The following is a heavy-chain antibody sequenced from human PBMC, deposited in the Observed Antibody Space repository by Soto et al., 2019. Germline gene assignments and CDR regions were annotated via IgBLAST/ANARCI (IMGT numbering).Heavy chain of an antibody. V-gene: IGHV4-61*01. CDR3: TRGGDAYKNGH. CDR2: IDYTGST. Sequence: SETLSLTCTVSGDSLSSGTYSWSWIRHHPGKGLECIGYIDYTGSTYYNPSLKSRVTMSVDTSKNQFSLKLTSVNAADTAVYYCTRGGDAYKNGHWGQGPLVTVSS. CDR1: GDSLSSGTYS. J-gene: IGHJ4*02. D-gene: IGHD2-21*01.